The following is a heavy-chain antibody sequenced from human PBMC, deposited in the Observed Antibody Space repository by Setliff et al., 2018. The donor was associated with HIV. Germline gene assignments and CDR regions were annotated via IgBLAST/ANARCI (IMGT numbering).Heavy chain of an antibody. Sequence: GGSLRLSCAASGFTFIGSEMSRVRQTPGKGLEWVSYTSGGGRTTLYADSVKGRFTISRDTAKPSLYLQMNSLRVDDTAVYYCVRGHCNSATCWFGPWGQGTLVTVSS. V-gene: IGHV3-48*03. CDR1: GFTFIGSE. CDR3: VRGHCNSATCWFGP. CDR2: TSGGGRTT. J-gene: IGHJ5*02. D-gene: IGHD1-26*01.